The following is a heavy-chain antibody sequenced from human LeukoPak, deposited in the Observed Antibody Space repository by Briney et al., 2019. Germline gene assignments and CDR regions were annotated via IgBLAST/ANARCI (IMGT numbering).Heavy chain of an antibody. V-gene: IGHV1-18*01. CDR1: GYTFTSYG. Sequence: ASGKVSCKASGYTFTSYGNSWVRQAPGQGLEWMGWISAYNGNTNYAQKLQGRVTMTTDTSTSTAYMELRSLRSDDTAVYYCARVLIVLMVYAPPDYWGQGTLVTVSS. J-gene: IGHJ4*02. CDR3: ARVLIVLMVYAPPDY. D-gene: IGHD2-8*01. CDR2: ISAYNGNT.